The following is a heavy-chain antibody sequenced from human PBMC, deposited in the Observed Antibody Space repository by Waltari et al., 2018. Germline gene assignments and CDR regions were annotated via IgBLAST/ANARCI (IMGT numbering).Heavy chain of an antibody. J-gene: IGHJ3*02. CDR2: IYYSGST. CDR1: GGSISSSSYY. CDR3: ARAALGTMIVVVIADDAFDI. D-gene: IGHD3-22*01. Sequence: QLQLQESGPGLVKPSETLSLTCTVSGGSISSSSYYWGWIRQPPGKGLEWIGSIYYSGSTYYNPSLKSRVTISVDTSKNQFSLKLSSVTAADTAVYYCARAALGTMIVVVIADDAFDIWGQGTMVTVSS. V-gene: IGHV4-39*07.